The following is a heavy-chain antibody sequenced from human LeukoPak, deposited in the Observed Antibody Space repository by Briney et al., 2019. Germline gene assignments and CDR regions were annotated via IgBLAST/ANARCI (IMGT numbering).Heavy chain of an antibody. CDR1: GGSISSGGYH. CDR3: ARGVLYCSGGSCYMNWFDP. CDR2: IYYSGST. Sequence: PSQTLSLTCTVSGGSISSGGYHWSWIRQHPGKGVEWIGYIYYSGSTYYNPSLKSRVTISVDTSKNQFSLKLSSVTAADTAVYYCARGVLYCSGGSCYMNWFDPWGQGTLVTVSS. D-gene: IGHD2-15*01. J-gene: IGHJ5*02. V-gene: IGHV4-31*03.